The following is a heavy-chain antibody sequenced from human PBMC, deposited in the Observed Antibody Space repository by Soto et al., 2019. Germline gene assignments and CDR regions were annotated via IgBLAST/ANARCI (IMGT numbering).Heavy chain of an antibody. D-gene: IGHD2-2*01. CDR1: GFTFSSYG. J-gene: IGHJ6*02. Sequence: GGSLRLSCAASGFTFSSYGMHWVRQAPGKGLEWVAVIWYDGSNKYYADSVKGRFTISRDNSKNTLYLQMNSLRAEDTVVYYCARDQLYCSSTSWVYYYYYFGMDVWGQGTTVTVSS. CDR3: ARDQLYCSSTSWVYYYYYFGMDV. CDR2: IWYDGSNK. V-gene: IGHV3-33*01.